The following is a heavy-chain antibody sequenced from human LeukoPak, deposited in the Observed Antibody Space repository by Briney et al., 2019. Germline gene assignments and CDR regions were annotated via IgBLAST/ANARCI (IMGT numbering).Heavy chain of an antibody. J-gene: IGHJ4*02. V-gene: IGHV3-30*02. Sequence: GGSLRLSCEASGFTFRSYGMHWVRQAPGKGLEWVAFIRYDGTNKYYADSVKGRFTISRDNSKNTLYLQMNSLRAEDTAVYFCAKEERTYGYSGYGADYWGQGTLVTVSS. CDR1: GFTFRSYG. CDR3: AKEERTYGYSGYGADY. D-gene: IGHD5-12*01. CDR2: IRYDGTNK.